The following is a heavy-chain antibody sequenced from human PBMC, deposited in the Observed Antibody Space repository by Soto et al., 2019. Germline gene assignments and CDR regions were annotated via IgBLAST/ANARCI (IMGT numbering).Heavy chain of an antibody. CDR2: ISGSGGST. CDR1: GFTFSSYA. CDR3: AKDGDMSTFGGVIAKFDY. Sequence: PGESLKISCAASGFTFSSYAMSWVRQAPGKGLEWVSAISGSGGSTYYADSVKGRFTISRDNSKNTLYLQMNSLRAEDTAVYYYAKDGDMSTFGGVIAKFDYWGQGTLVTVSS. D-gene: IGHD3-16*02. J-gene: IGHJ4*02. V-gene: IGHV3-23*01.